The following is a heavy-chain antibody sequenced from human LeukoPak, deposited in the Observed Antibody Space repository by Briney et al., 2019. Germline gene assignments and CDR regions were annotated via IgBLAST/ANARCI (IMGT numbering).Heavy chain of an antibody. CDR3: ARCCLQRDGDNGGGDY. V-gene: IGHV4-34*01. D-gene: IGHD4-17*01. CDR1: GGSFSSYY. Sequence: PSETLSLTCAVFGGSFSSYYWSWVRQPPGKGLEWIGEINHSGYTSYNPSLKSRVTLSVDTPKHQFSLKLTSVTAADTAVYYCARCCLQRDGDNGGGDYWGQGTLVTVSS. CDR2: INHSGYT. J-gene: IGHJ4*02.